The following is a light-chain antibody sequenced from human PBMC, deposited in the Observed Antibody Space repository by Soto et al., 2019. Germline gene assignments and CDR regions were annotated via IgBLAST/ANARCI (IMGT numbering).Light chain of an antibody. CDR3: QKYNNWPQT. CDR2: GAS. CDR1: QSVSSN. Sequence: EIVMTQSPATLSVSPGERATLSCRASQSVSSNLAWYQQKPGQAPRLLIYGASTRATGIPARFSGSGSGTEFTLTISSLQSEDFAVYYCQKYNNWPQTFGQGTMV. V-gene: IGKV3-15*01. J-gene: IGKJ1*01.